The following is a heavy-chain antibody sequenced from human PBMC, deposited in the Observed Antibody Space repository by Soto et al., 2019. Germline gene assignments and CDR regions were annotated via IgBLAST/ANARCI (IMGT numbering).Heavy chain of an antibody. J-gene: IGHJ6*03. CDR2: TYYRSKWYN. CDR3: ARDRFISSSSVYYYYYYMDV. D-gene: IGHD6-6*01. Sequence: PSQTLSLTCAISGDSVSSNSAAWNWIRQSPSRGLEWLGRTYYRSKWYNDYAVSVKSRITINPDTSKNQFSLQLNSVTPEDTAVYYCARDRFISSSSVYYYYYYMDVWGKGTTVTVSS. CDR1: GDSVSSNSAA. V-gene: IGHV6-1*01.